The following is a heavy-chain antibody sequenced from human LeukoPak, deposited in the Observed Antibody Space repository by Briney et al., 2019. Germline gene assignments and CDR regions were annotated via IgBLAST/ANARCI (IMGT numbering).Heavy chain of an antibody. CDR3: IREWGGDY. CDR2: INPKSGGT. J-gene: IGHJ4*02. D-gene: IGHD3-16*01. Sequence: ASVKVSCKASGYTFNDYYMHWVRQAPGQGLEWMGWINPKSGGTDYAQQFQGRVTMTIDTSIATAYMELSRLRSDDTAVYYCIREWGGDYWGQGTLVTVSS. CDR1: GYTFNDYY. V-gene: IGHV1-2*02.